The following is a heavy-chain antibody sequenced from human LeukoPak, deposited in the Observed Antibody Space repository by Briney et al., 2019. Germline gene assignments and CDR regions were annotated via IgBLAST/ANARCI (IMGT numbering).Heavy chain of an antibody. CDR3: ARAVGGDGSGSL. CDR2: IYYRVTS. J-gene: IGHJ4*02. D-gene: IGHD3-10*01. CDR1: GDSISTYY. V-gene: IGHV4-59*01. Sequence: SETLSLTCTFSGDSISTYYWNWIRQPPGNGLEGIGYIYYRVTSDYTPPIKSRVTMSVDMSTRQISLKLSSVTAADTAVYYCARAVGGDGSGSLWGPGTLVTVSS.